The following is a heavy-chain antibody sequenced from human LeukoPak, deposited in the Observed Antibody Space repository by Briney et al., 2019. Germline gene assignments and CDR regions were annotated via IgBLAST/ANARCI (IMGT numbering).Heavy chain of an antibody. CDR3: ARPLHYYASSGYFGY. CDR1: GYTFTGYY. V-gene: IGHV1-2*02. Sequence: GASVKVSCKASGYTFTGYYMHWVRQAPGQGLEWMGWINLNSGGTNYAQKFQGRVTMTRDTSISTAYMELSRLRSDDTAVYYCARPLHYYASSGYFGYWGQGTLVTVSS. CDR2: INLNSGGT. J-gene: IGHJ4*02. D-gene: IGHD3-22*01.